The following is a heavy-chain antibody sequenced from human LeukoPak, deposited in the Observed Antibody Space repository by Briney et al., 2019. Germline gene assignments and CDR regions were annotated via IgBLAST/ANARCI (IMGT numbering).Heavy chain of an antibody. CDR3: AKLGGKTASGDAYYGMDV. D-gene: IGHD3-10*01. Sequence: GGSLRLSCAASVFTFSIYAMSWVRGSRGEGVEWVSALRRSGGSIYYADSVGGRFTISGERPNNTLYLQMTSLRTEHTAVSYCAKLGGKTASGDAYYGMDVWGQGTTVTVSS. V-gene: IGHV3-23*01. CDR2: LRRSGGSI. CDR1: VFTFSIYA. J-gene: IGHJ6*02.